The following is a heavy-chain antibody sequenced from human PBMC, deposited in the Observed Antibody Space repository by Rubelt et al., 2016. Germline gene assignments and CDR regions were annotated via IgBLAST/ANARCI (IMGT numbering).Heavy chain of an antibody. CDR1: GFTFSTYG. D-gene: IGHD2-15*01. CDR3: AKLFWWELPAY. V-gene: IGHV3-23*01. J-gene: IGHJ4*02. Sequence: PGGSLRLSCAASGFTFSTYGMTWVRQAPGKGLEWVSAISGSGGSTYYADSVKGRFTISRDKSKNTLYLQMNSLRAADTALYYCAKLFWWELPAYWGQGTLVTVSS. CDR2: ISGSGGST.